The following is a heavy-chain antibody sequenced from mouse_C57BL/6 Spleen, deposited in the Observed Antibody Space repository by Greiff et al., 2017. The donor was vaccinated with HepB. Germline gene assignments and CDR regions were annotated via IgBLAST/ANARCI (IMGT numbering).Heavy chain of an antibody. CDR1: GFTFSSYA. Sequence: EVKLMESGEGLVKPGGSLKLSCAASGFTFSSYAMSWVRQTPEKRLEWVAYISSGGDYIYYADTVKGRFTISRDNARNTLYLQMSSLKSEDTAMYYCTREWGYGSSYVGYFDVWGTGTTVTVSS. CDR2: ISSGGDYI. V-gene: IGHV5-9-1*02. J-gene: IGHJ1*03. D-gene: IGHD1-1*01. CDR3: TREWGYGSSYVGYFDV.